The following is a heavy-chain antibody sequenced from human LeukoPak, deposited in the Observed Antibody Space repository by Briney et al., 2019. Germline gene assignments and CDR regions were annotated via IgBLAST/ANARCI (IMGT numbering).Heavy chain of an antibody. CDR1: GFTFSNYA. V-gene: IGHV3-23*01. Sequence: GGSLRLSCAASGFTFSNYAMSWVRQAPGKGLEWVSTISGSGGTAYYDDSVNGRLTISRDNSKNALYLQMISLRDEDTAVYYCAKVRYYDGWGSYYRGPMFDYWGQGTLVTVTS. J-gene: IGHJ4*02. CDR3: AKVRYYDGWGSYYRGPMFDY. D-gene: IGHD3-10*01. CDR2: ISGSGGTA.